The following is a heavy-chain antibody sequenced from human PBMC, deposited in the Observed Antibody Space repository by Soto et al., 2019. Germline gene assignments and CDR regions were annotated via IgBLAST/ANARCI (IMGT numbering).Heavy chain of an antibody. V-gene: IGHV3-30-3*01. CDR2: TSSNEGTK. J-gene: IGHJ4*02. CDR1: GFTFSSYS. Sequence: GSLRLSCATSGFTFSSYSMHWFRQAPGKGLEWVAVTSSNEGTKFYADSVKGRFTISRDNSKNTLYLHMDSLRVEDTAVYYCAREVVTTQRYFDNWGQGILVTVSS. D-gene: IGHD1-1*01. CDR3: AREVVTTQRYFDN.